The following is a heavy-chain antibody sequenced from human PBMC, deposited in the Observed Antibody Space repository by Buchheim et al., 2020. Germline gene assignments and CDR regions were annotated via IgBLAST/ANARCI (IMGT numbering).Heavy chain of an antibody. D-gene: IGHD3-22*01. J-gene: IGHJ4*02. V-gene: IGHV3-30-3*01. CDR2: ISYDGSNK. Sequence: QVQLVESGGGVVQPGRSLRLSCAASGFTFSSYAMHWVRQAPGKGLEWVAVISYDGSNKYYADSVKGRFTISRDNSKNTLYLQMNSLRAEDTAVYYCARETLDYDSSGYLSYWGQGTL. CDR3: ARETLDYDSSGYLSY. CDR1: GFTFSSYA.